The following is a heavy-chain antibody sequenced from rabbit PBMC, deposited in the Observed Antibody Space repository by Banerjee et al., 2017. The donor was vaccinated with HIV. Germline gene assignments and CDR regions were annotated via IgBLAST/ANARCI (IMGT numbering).Heavy chain of an antibody. CDR3: ASGIWASSSDYPKL. D-gene: IGHD1-1*01. CDR1: GFSFSSSYC. V-gene: IGHV1S45*01. Sequence: QEQLEESGGDLVKPEGSLTLTCTASGFSFSSSYCICWVRQAPGKGLEWIGYIDPVFGSIYYASWVNGRFSVSRENTQNTVSLQMNSLTAADTATYFCASGIWASSSDYPKLWGPGTLVTVS. CDR2: IDPVFGSI. J-gene: IGHJ6*01.